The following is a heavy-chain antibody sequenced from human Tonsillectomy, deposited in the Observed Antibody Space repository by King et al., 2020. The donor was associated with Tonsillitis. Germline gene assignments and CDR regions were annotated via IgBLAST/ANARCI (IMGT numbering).Heavy chain of an antibody. V-gene: IGHV4-61*02. CDR2: SHISGSN. J-gene: IGHJ5*02. CDR1: GGSISSGSYY. Sequence: VQLQESGPGLVKPSQTLSLTCPVSGGSISSGSYYWSWIRQPAGKGLEWIGRSHISGSNNYNPSLESRVPMSVDTSKNQFSLKLSSVTAADTAGYYCARGVHYYDSSGSHPNWFDPWGQGILVTVSS. CDR3: ARGVHYYDSSGSHPNWFDP. D-gene: IGHD3-22*01.